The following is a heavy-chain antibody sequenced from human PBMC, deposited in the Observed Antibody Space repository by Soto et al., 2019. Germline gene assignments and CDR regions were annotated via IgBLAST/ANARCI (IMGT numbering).Heavy chain of an antibody. D-gene: IGHD7-27*01. J-gene: IGHJ6*02. CDR1: GFAFSGYG. V-gene: IGHV3-33*01. CDR2: IWHDGTNR. Sequence: QVQLVESGGGVVQPGRSLRLSCAASGFAFSGYGMHWVRQAPGKGLEWVTTIWHDGTNRYYAESVRGRFTISRDNSKNTLYLQMSSLRAEDTAIYYCARDLGGMDVWGQGTTVTVS. CDR3: ARDLGGMDV.